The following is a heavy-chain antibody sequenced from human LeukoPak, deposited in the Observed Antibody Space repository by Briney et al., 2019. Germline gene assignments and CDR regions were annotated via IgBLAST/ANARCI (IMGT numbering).Heavy chain of an antibody. J-gene: IGHJ4*02. D-gene: IGHD6-19*01. Sequence: SETLSLTCAVYGGSFSGYYWSWIRQPPGKGLEWIGEINHSGSTNYNPSLKSRVTISVDTSKNQFSLKLSSVTAADTAVYYCARGPRDSSGRTFDYWGQGTLVTVSS. CDR3: ARGPRDSSGRTFDY. V-gene: IGHV4-34*01. CDR1: GGSFSGYY. CDR2: INHSGST.